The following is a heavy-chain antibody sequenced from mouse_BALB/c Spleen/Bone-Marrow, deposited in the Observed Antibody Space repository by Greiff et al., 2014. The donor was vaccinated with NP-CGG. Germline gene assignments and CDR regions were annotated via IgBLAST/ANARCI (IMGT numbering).Heavy chain of an antibody. V-gene: IGHV1S132*01. CDR3: TRADNPSMDY. D-gene: IGHD1-3*01. J-gene: IGHJ4*01. Sequence: VQLQESGAELVRPGTSVKLSCKTSGYIFTSYWIHWVKQRSGRGLEWIARIYPGTGTTYYNEKFKGKATLTADKSSSTAYMQLSSLKSEDSAVYCGTRADNPSMDYWGQGTSVTVSS. CDR1: GYIFTSYW. CDR2: IYPGTGTT.